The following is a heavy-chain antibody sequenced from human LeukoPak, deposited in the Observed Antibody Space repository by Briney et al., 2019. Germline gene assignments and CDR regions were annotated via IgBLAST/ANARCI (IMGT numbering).Heavy chain of an antibody. D-gene: IGHD6-13*01. CDR2: INTNTGNP. CDR1: GYTFTSYA. CDR3: ARDLPFIAAAATQPFFESMDY. Sequence: ASVKVSCKASGYTFTSYAMNWVRQAPGQWLEWMGWINTNTGNPTYAQGFTGRFVFSLDTSVSTAYLQISSLKAEDTAVYYCARDLPFIAAAATQPFFESMDYWGQGTLVTVSS. V-gene: IGHV7-4-1*02. J-gene: IGHJ4*02.